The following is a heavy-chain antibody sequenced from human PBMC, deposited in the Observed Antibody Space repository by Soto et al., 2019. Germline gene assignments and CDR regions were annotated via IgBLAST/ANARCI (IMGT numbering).Heavy chain of an antibody. J-gene: IGHJ4*02. D-gene: IGHD3-10*01. Sequence: SETLSLTCAVYGGSFSGYYWSWIRQPPGKGLEWIGEINHSGSTNYNPSLKSRVTISVDTSKNQFSLKLSSVTAADTAVYYCARGFIVMVRGPVYGYWGQGTLVTVSS. V-gene: IGHV4-34*01. CDR3: ARGFIVMVRGPVYGY. CDR1: GGSFSGYY. CDR2: INHSGST.